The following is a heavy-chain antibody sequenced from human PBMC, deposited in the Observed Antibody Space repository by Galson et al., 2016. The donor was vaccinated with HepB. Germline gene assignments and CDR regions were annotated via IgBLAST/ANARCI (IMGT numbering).Heavy chain of an antibody. Sequence: LRLSCAASGFTFSSYDMHWVRQATGKGLEWVSAIGTAGDTYYPGSVKGRFTISRENAKNSLYLQMNTLRAEDTAVYYCARGGLGYCSGGSCSLGDYGMDVWGQGTTVTVSS. D-gene: IGHD2-15*01. V-gene: IGHV3-13*01. CDR1: GFTFSSYD. CDR2: IGTAGDT. J-gene: IGHJ6*02. CDR3: ARGGLGYCSGGSCSLGDYGMDV.